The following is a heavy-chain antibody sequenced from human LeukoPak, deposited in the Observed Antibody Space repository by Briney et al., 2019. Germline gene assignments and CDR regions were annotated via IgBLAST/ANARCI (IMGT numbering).Heavy chain of an antibody. CDR3: ATGYCSSTSWYDYYYYGIDV. J-gene: IGHJ6*02. D-gene: IGHD2-2*01. CDR2: IIPILGIA. Sequence: SVKVSCKASGGTFSSYAISWVRQAPGQGLEWMGRIIPILGIANYAQKFQGRVTITADKSTSTAHMELSSLRSEDTAVYYCATGYCSSTSWYDYYYYGIDVWGQGNTVTVSS. V-gene: IGHV1-69*04. CDR1: GGTFSSYA.